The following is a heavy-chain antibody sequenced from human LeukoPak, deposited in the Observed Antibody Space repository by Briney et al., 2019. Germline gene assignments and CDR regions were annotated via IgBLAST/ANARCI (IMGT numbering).Heavy chain of an antibody. CDR2: IYYSGST. CDR1: GGSISSSSYY. D-gene: IGHD6-19*01. Sequence: SETLSLTCTVSGGSISSSSYYWGWLRQPPGKGLEWIVCIYYSGSTYYNPSLKSRVTISVDTSKNQFSLKLSSVTAADTAVYYCARHSGSGWYGEWFDPWGQGTLVTVSS. CDR3: ARHSGSGWYGEWFDP. V-gene: IGHV4-39*01. J-gene: IGHJ5*02.